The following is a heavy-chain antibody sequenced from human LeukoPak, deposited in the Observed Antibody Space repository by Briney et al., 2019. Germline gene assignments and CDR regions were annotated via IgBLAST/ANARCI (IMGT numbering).Heavy chain of an antibody. CDR3: ARLIAAAGTGDWFDP. Sequence: SETLSLTCTVSGGSISSYYWSWIRQPPGKGLEWIWYIYYSGSTNYNPSLKSRVTISVDTSKNQFSLKLSSVTAADTAVYYCARLIAAAGTGDWFDPWGQGTLVTVSS. CDR2: IYYSGST. V-gene: IGHV4-59*01. J-gene: IGHJ5*02. CDR1: GGSISSYY. D-gene: IGHD6-13*01.